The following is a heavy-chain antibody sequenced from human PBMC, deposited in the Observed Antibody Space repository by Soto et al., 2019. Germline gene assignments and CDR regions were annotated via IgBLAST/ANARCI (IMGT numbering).Heavy chain of an antibody. D-gene: IGHD3-9*01. CDR1: GGSFSAYY. V-gene: IGHV4-34*01. Sequence: SENLSLTCAASGGSFSAYYWSWIRQPPGRGLEWIGEINHNGNSNYNPALESRVTISVDTSKNQFSLKLISVTAADTAVYYCARHGEGYDILTGYYRETLDYWGQG. J-gene: IGHJ4*02. CDR3: ARHGEGYDILTGYYRETLDY. CDR2: INHNGNS.